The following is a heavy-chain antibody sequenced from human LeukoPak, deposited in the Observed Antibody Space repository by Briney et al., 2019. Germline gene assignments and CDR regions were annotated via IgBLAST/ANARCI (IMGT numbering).Heavy chain of an antibody. Sequence: GGSLRLSCAASGFPFSDYFMNWVRQTPERGLEWLAYISGSGYVIDYADSVKGRFIISRDNAKNSLYLQVHSLRAEDTAVYYCARDPVIGATSKRVHGGLDYWGQGTTVTVSS. V-gene: IGHV3-11*01. J-gene: IGHJ4*03. CDR1: GFPFSDYF. D-gene: IGHD2-21*01. CDR3: ARDPVIGATSKRVHGGLDY. CDR2: ISGSGYVI.